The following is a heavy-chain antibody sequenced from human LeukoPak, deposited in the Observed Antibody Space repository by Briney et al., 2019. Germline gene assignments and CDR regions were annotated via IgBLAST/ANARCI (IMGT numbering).Heavy chain of an antibody. Sequence: AGGSLRLSCSASGFSFSNYAMYWVRQAPGKGLEWVANIKQGGSEKYYVDSVKGRFTISRDNAKNSLYLQMNSLRAEDTAVYYCARDFGLRCSGGTCYSVYYYGMDVWGKGTTVTASS. J-gene: IGHJ6*04. CDR2: IKQGGSEK. CDR1: GFSFSNYA. V-gene: IGHV3-7*03. D-gene: IGHD2-15*01. CDR3: ARDFGLRCSGGTCYSVYYYGMDV.